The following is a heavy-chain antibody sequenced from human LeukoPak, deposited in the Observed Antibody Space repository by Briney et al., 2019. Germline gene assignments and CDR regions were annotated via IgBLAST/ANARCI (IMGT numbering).Heavy chain of an antibody. Sequence: SETLSLTCTVSGGSISSYYWGWIRQPPGKGLEWIGSIYHSGSTYYNPSLKSRVTISVDTSKNQFSLKLSSVTAADTAVYYCARDRQGTSTPWGQGTLVTVSS. CDR3: ARDRQGTSTP. CDR2: IYHSGST. CDR1: GGSISSYY. V-gene: IGHV4-38-2*02. D-gene: IGHD2-2*01. J-gene: IGHJ5*02.